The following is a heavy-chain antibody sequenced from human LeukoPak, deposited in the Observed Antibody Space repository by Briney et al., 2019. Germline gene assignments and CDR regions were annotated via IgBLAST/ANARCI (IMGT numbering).Heavy chain of an antibody. Sequence: VGSLRLSCAASGFTFSSYNMNWVRQAPGKGLEWVSYITSSSNTIYYADSVKGRFTISRDNAKNSLYLQMNSLRAEDTAVYYCARRKDWCTSSSCHFDYWGQGTLVTVSS. V-gene: IGHV3-48*01. CDR1: GFTFSSYN. J-gene: IGHJ4*02. CDR2: ITSSSNTI. CDR3: ARRKDWCTSSSCHFDY. D-gene: IGHD2-2*01.